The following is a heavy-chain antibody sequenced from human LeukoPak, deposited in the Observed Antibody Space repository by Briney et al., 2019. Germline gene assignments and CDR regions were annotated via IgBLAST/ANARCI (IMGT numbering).Heavy chain of an antibody. CDR3: AKDHDYGDYGDAFDI. CDR2: ISYDGSNK. Sequence: GGSLRLSCAASGFTFSSYGMHWVRQAPGKGLEWVAVISYDGSNKYYADSVKGRFTISRDNSKNTLYLQMNSLRAEDTAVYYCAKDHDYGDYGDAFDIWGQGTMVTVSS. D-gene: IGHD4-17*01. V-gene: IGHV3-30*18. CDR1: GFTFSSYG. J-gene: IGHJ3*02.